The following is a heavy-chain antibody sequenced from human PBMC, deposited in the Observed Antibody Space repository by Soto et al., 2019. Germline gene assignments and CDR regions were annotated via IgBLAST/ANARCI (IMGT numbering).Heavy chain of an antibody. D-gene: IGHD2-2*01. CDR1: GYTFTGYY. J-gene: IGHJ3*02. CDR2: INPNSGGT. Sequence: ASVKVSCKASGYTFTGYYMHWVRQAPGQGLEWMGWINPNSGGTNYAQKFQGWVTMTRDTSISTAYMELSRLRSDETAVYYCATTTDGSTSGNAFDIWGQGTMVTVSS. CDR3: ATTTDGSTSGNAFDI. V-gene: IGHV1-2*04.